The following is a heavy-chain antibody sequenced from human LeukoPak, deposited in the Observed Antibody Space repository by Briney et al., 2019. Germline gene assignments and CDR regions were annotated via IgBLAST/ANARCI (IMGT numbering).Heavy chain of an antibody. D-gene: IGHD2-15*01. J-gene: IGHJ5*02. CDR1: GYTFTSYG. CDR3: ARVNGCSGGSCGWFDP. CDR2: ISAYNGNT. V-gene: IGHV1-18*01. Sequence: ASVKVSCKASGYTFTSYGISWVRQAPGQGLEWMGWISAYNGNTNYAQKLRGRVTMTTDTSTSTAYMELRSLRSDDTAVYYCARVNGCSGGSCGWFDPWGQGTLVTVSS.